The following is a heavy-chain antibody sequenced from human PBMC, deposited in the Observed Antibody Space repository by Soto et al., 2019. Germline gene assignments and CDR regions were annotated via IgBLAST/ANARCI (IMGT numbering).Heavy chain of an antibody. CDR1: SGSINFYY. J-gene: IGHJ4*02. Sequence: SETLSLTCTISSGSINFYYWTWIRQSPGKGLEWIGYVAYNGTTTYNPSLKSRVTISLDTSKSRFPLRLTSATAADTATYYCARGQYFSLWSGLKYYFDQWGQGAQVTVSS. D-gene: IGHD3-3*01. CDR2: VAYNGTT. CDR3: ARGQYFSLWSGLKYYFDQ. V-gene: IGHV4-59*01.